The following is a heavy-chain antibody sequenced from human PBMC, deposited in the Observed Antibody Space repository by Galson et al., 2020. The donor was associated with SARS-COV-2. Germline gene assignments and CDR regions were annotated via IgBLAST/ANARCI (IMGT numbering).Heavy chain of an antibody. Sequence: GGSLRLSCAASGFTFRDYGMSWVRQAPGKGLEWVSVVGGSADNTYYAASVKGRFTISRDTSKNTVYLQMKSLRAEDTAVYYCAKEAYYDFWSGYLPDSWGQGTLVTVSS. CDR1: GFTFRDYG. D-gene: IGHD3-3*01. V-gene: IGHV3-23*01. J-gene: IGHJ4*02. CDR2: VGGSADNT. CDR3: AKEAYYDFWSGYLPDS.